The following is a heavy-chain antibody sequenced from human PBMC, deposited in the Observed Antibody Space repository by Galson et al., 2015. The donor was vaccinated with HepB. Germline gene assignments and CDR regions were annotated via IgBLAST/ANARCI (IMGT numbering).Heavy chain of an antibody. CDR2: ITPFNGNT. V-gene: IGHV1-45*02. CDR3: AEGTAMVTSAFDI. D-gene: IGHD5-18*01. CDR1: GYTFTYRY. Sequence: SVKVSCKASGYTFTYRYLHWVRQAPGQALEWMGWITPFNGNTNYAQKFQDRVTITRDRSMSTAYMELSSLRSEDTAMYYCAEGTAMVTSAFDIWGQGTMVTVSS. J-gene: IGHJ3*02.